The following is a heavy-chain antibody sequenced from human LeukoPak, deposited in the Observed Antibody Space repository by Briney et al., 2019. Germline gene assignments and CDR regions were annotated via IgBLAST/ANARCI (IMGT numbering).Heavy chain of an antibody. CDR3: AKRRYFDWLSPNNWFDP. CDR1: GFTFSSYA. Sequence: PGGSLRLSCAASGFTFSSYAMSWVRQAPGKGLEWVSAISGSGGSTYYADSVKGRFTISRDNSKNTLYLQMNSLRAEDTAVYYCAKRRYFDWLSPNNWFDPWGQGTLVTVSS. CDR2: ISGSGGST. D-gene: IGHD3-9*01. J-gene: IGHJ5*02. V-gene: IGHV3-23*01.